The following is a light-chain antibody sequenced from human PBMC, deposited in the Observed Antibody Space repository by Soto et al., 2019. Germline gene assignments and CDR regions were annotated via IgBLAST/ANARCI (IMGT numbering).Light chain of an antibody. CDR1: SCDVGGYNY. V-gene: IGLV2-8*01. CDR2: EVN. J-gene: IGLJ1*01. CDR3: SSHAGSKRV. Sequence: QSALTQPPSASGSPGQSVTISCTGTSCDVGGYNYVSWYQQHPGKAPKLMIYEVNKRPSGVPDRFSGSKSGNTASLTVSGLQAEDEGDYYCSSHAGSKRVFGTGTKVTVL.